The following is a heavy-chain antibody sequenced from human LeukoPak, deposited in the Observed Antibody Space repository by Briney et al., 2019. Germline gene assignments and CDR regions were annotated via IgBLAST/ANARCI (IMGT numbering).Heavy chain of an antibody. V-gene: IGHV3-9*01. CDR2: ISWNSGSI. CDR3: AKDIHSNYYDSSGYYSWIPYFDY. J-gene: IGHJ4*02. D-gene: IGHD3-22*01. CDR1: GFTFDDYA. Sequence: GGSLRLSCAASGFTFDDYAMHWVRQAPGKGLEWVSGISWNSGSIGYADSVKGRLTISRDNAKNSLYLQMNSLRAEDTALYYCAKDIHSNYYDSSGYYSWIPYFDYWGQGTLVTVSS.